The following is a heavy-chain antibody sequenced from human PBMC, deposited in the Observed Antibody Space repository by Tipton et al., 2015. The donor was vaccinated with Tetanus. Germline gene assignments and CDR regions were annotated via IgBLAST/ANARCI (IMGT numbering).Heavy chain of an antibody. Sequence: SGFTFSSYGMHWVRQAPGKGLEWVGVIWYDGTNKFYADSVKGRFTISRDNSRNTVYLEINSLRVEDTAVYFCARDRGRPGLGYSSGWYEDNWGQGTLVTVSS. J-gene: IGHJ4*02. V-gene: IGHV3-33*01. D-gene: IGHD6-19*01. CDR1: GFTFSSYG. CDR2: IWYDGTNK. CDR3: ARDRGRPGLGYSSGWYEDN.